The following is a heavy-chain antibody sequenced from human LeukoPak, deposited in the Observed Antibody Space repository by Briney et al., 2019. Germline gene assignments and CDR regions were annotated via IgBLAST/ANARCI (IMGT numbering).Heavy chain of an antibody. CDR1: GGSFSGYY. V-gene: IGHV4-34*01. D-gene: IGHD2-15*01. J-gene: IGHJ5*02. CDR2: INHSGST. CDR3: ARRYTVVVAARTNWFDP. Sequence: SETLSLTRAVYGGSFSGYYWSWIRQPPGKGLEWIGEINHSGSTNYNPSLKSRVTISVDTSKNQFSLKLSSVTAADTAVYYCARRYTVVVAARTNWFDPWGQGTLVTVSS.